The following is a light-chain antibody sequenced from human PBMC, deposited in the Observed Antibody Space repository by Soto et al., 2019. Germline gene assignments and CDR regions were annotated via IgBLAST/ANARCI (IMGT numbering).Light chain of an antibody. J-gene: IGKJ2*02. CDR3: QHYGSTPCT. V-gene: IGKV3-20*01. CDR1: QSVSSLY. Sequence: IVLTQSPGTLSLSPGERATLSCRASQSVSSLYLAWYHQKPGQAPRLLIYGASNRATGIPDRFSGSGSGTDFTLTISRLEPEDFAVYYCQHYGSTPCTFGQGTKLEIK. CDR2: GAS.